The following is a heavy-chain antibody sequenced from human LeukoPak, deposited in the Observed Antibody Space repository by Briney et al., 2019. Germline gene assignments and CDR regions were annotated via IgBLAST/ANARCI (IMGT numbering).Heavy chain of an antibody. CDR2: IYHSGST. J-gene: IGHJ4*02. V-gene: IGHV4-30-2*01. D-gene: IGHD1-26*01. CDR3: ARDISVGATPGFVY. Sequence: PSETLSLTCTVSGGSISSGGYYWSWIRQPPGKGLEWIGYIYHSGSTYYNPSLKSRVTISVDRSKNQFSLKLSSVTAADTAVYYCARDISVGATPGFVYWGQGTLVTVSS. CDR1: GGSISSGGYY.